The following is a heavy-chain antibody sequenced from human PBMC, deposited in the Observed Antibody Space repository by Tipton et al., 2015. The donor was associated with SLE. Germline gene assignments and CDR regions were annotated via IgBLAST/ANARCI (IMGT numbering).Heavy chain of an antibody. Sequence: TLSLTCTVSGYSISSGYYWGWIRQPPGKGLEWIGSIYHSGSTYYNPSLKSRVTISVDTSKNQFSLKLSSVTAADTAVYYCARGWGSWPYYFDYWGQGTLVIVSS. D-gene: IGHD6-13*01. J-gene: IGHJ4*02. CDR2: IYHSGST. CDR3: ARGWGSWPYYFDY. CDR1: GYSISSGYY. V-gene: IGHV4-38-2*02.